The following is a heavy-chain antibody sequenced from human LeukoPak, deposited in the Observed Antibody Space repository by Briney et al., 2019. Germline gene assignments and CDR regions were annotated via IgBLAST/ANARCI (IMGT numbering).Heavy chain of an antibody. CDR2: INPNSGGT. CDR1: GYTFTGYY. Sequence: ASVKVSCKASGYTFTGYYMHWVRQAPGPGLEWMGWINPNSGGTNYAQKFQGRGTMTRDTSISTAYLELSRLRSEDTAVYSCARDLREDSSGWYAGYWGQGTLVSVSS. CDR3: ARDLREDSSGWYAGY. V-gene: IGHV1-2*02. J-gene: IGHJ4*02. D-gene: IGHD6-19*01.